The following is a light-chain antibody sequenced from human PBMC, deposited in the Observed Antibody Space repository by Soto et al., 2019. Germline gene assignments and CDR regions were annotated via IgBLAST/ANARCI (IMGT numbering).Light chain of an antibody. V-gene: IGKV3-11*01. Sequence: EIVLTQSPATLSLSPGERATLSCRPSQSVSSYLAWYQQRPGQAPRLLIYGAFNRATGVPARFSGSGSGTDFTLTISSLEPEDFALYYCQPHSSWPRTFGQGTKVEIK. CDR1: QSVSSY. J-gene: IGKJ1*01. CDR3: QPHSSWPRT. CDR2: GAF.